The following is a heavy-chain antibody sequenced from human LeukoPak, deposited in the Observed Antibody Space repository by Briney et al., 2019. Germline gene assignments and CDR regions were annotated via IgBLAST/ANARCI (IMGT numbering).Heavy chain of an antibody. CDR3: ARDPALIAVAGNDAFDL. CDR2: MNPNSGNT. CDR1: GYTFTSYD. J-gene: IGHJ3*01. Sequence: ASVKVSCKASGYTFTSYDINWVRQATGQGLEWMGWMNPNSGNTGYAQKFLGRVTMTRNTSISTAYMELSSLRSEDTAVYYCARDPALIAVAGNDAFDLWGQGTMVTVSS. V-gene: IGHV1-8*01. D-gene: IGHD6-19*01.